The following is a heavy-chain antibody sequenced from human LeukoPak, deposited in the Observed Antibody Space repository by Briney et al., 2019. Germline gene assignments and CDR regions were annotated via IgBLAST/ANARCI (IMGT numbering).Heavy chain of an antibody. Sequence: ASVKVSCKASGYTFTSYGISWVRQAPGQGLEWMGWISAYNGNTNNAQKLQGRVTMTTDTSTSTAYMELRSLRSDDTAVYYCARDLGLLWFGEPFDYWGQGTLVTVSS. V-gene: IGHV1-18*04. D-gene: IGHD3-10*01. CDR3: ARDLGLLWFGEPFDY. J-gene: IGHJ4*02. CDR1: GYTFTSYG. CDR2: ISAYNGNT.